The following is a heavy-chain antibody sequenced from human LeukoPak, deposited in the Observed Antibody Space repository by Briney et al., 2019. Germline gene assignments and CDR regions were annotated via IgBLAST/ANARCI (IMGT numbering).Heavy chain of an antibody. J-gene: IGHJ4*02. CDR3: ARAAAGIAVADPLEY. V-gene: IGHV1-18*01. Sequence: ASVKVSCKASGYTFTSYGISWVRQAPGQGLEWMGWISAYNGNTNYAQKLQGRVTMTTDTSTSTAYMELRSLRSDDTAVHYCARAAAGIAVADPLEYWGQGTLVTVSS. CDR2: ISAYNGNT. CDR1: GYTFTSYG. D-gene: IGHD6-19*01.